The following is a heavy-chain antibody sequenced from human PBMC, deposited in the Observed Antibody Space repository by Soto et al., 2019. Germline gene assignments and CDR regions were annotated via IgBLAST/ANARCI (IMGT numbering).Heavy chain of an antibody. CDR2: ISGSSSYI. D-gene: IGHD3-22*01. J-gene: IGHJ4*02. CDR3: ARDYYKYYDSSGYYRSPAY. CDR1: GFTFSNYS. V-gene: IGHV3-21*01. Sequence: KAGGSLRLSCAASGFTFSNYSMNWVRQAPGKGLEWVSSISGSSSYIYYADSVKGRFTISRDNAKNSLSLQMNSLRAEDTAVYYCARDYYKYYDSSGYYRSPAYWGQGTLVTVSS.